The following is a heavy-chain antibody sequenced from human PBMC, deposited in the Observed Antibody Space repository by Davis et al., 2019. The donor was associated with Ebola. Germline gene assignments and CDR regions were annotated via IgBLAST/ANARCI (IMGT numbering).Heavy chain of an antibody. D-gene: IGHD3-3*01. V-gene: IGHV3-23*01. CDR1: EFSFSTYA. CDR2: ISAAGGAK. J-gene: IGHJ6*03. CDR3: AKGGFLEDYLDV. Sequence: PGGSLRLSCGGSEFSFSTYAMSWVRQDPGKGLEWVSTISAAGGAKYYADSVKGRFTISRDNSKNTLYLQMNSLRVDDTAIYYCAKGGFLEDYLDVWGKGTTVTVSS.